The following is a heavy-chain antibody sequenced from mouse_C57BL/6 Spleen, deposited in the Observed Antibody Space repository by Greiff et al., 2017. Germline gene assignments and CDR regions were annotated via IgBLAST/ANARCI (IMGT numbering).Heavy chain of an antibody. J-gene: IGHJ4*01. V-gene: IGHV3-6*01. Sequence: ESVPGLVKPSQSLSLTCSVTGYSITSGYYWNWIRQFPGNKLEWMGYISYDGSNNYNPSLKNRISITRDTSKNQFFLKLNSVTTEDTATYYCARERDYYGSSYGAMDYWGQGTSVTVSS. CDR3: ARERDYYGSSYGAMDY. CDR2: ISYDGSN. CDR1: GYSITSGYY. D-gene: IGHD1-1*01.